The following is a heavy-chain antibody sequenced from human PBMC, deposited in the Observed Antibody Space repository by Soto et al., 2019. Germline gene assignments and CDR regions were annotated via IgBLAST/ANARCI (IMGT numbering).Heavy chain of an antibody. CDR3: VRIRYQLPSSVLWLDP. CDR2: INHVGGT. CDR1: GGFLSESY. V-gene: IGHV4-34*01. Sequence: TSETLSLTCAVYGGFLSESYWTWIRQPPGKGLEWIGEINHVGGTNYNPSLKSRVTMSVDTSQNQFSLRLISVTAADTAMYFCVRIRYQLPSSVLWLDPWGQGTPVTVSS. D-gene: IGHD3-16*01. J-gene: IGHJ5*02.